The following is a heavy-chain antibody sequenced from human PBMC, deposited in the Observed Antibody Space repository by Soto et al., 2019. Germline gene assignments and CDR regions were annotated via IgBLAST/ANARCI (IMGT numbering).Heavy chain of an antibody. CDR2: ISSSDGRT. D-gene: IGHD5-18*01. J-gene: IGHJ4*02. CDR1: GFTFSSYA. V-gene: IGHV3-23*01. CDR3: AKGVSQYTPLALFDY. Sequence: GGSLRLSCAASGFTFSSYAMSWVRQAPGKGLEWVSAISSSDGRTYSTDSVKGRFTISRDNSRNTAYLQINSLRVEDTAVYYCAKGVSQYTPLALFDYWGRGTLVTVSS.